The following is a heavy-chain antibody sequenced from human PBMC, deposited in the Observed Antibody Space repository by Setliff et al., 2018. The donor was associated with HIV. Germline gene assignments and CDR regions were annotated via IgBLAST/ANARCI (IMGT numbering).Heavy chain of an antibody. J-gene: IGHJ6*02. CDR2: INPHTGVT. CDR1: GYIFIRYY. CDR3: ARDLRDGFEEWFSTLDDGMDV. Sequence: ASVQVSCKTSGYIFIRYYIFWVRQAPGQGLEWMGNINPHTGVTKYAEKFQGRVTMIRDTSINTIYMELSRLRSDDTAVYYCARDLRDGFEEWFSTLDDGMDVWGQGTTVTVSS. V-gene: IGHV1-2*02. D-gene: IGHD3-3*01.